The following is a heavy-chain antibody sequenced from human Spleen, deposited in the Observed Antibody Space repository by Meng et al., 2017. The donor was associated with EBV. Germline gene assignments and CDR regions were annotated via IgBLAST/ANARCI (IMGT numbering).Heavy chain of an antibody. D-gene: IGHD2-21*02. CDR2: ILPIFGSV. V-gene: IGHV1-69*01. Sequence: QVQLVQSGAEVKKPXXXXXXXCKASGDTFTKNAISWVRQAPGQGLDWMGGILPIFGSVNYAQRFQGRVAITADESTRTVYLELGSLSSEDTAIYYCASGLTGDTVTTILDFWGQGSLVTVSS. CDR1: GDTFTKNA. J-gene: IGHJ4*02. CDR3: ASGLTGDTVTTILDF.